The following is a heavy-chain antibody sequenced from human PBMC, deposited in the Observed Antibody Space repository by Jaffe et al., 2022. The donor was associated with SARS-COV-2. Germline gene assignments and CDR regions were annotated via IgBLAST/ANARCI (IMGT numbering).Heavy chain of an antibody. Sequence: QVQLQESGPGLVKPSETLSLTCTVSGGSISSYYWSWIRQPAGKGLEWIGRIYTSGSTNYNPSLKSRVTMSVDTSKNQFSLKLSSVTAADTAVYYCARDRVTMVRGVLLAGFDPWGQGTLVTVSS. CDR1: GGSISSYY. CDR2: IYTSGST. J-gene: IGHJ5*02. V-gene: IGHV4-4*07. CDR3: ARDRVTMVRGVLLAGFDP. D-gene: IGHD3-10*01.